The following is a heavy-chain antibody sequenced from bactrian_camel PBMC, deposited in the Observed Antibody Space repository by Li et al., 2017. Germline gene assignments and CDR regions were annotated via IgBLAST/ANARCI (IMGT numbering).Heavy chain of an antibody. V-gene: IGHV3S53*01. CDR3: ATGEGFDCSGAYCSLHY. D-gene: IGHD3*01. CDR1: GYTYSNMC. Sequence: HVQLVESGGGSVQAGGSLRLSCAASGYTYSNMCMGWFRQAPGREREGVARINSGGDARYADLAKGRFMISRDNTKNRVDLQMNSLKSEDTALYFCATGEGFDCSGAYCSLHYWGQGTQVTVS. CDR2: INSGGDA. J-gene: IGHJ4*01.